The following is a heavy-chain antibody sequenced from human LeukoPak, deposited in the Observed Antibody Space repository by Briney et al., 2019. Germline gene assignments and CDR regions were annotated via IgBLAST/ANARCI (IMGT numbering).Heavy chain of an antibody. D-gene: IGHD2-15*01. V-gene: IGHV1-2*02. CDR1: GYTFTGYY. CDR2: INPNSGGT. Sequence: ASVKVSCKASGYTFTGYYMHWVRQAPGQGLEWMGWINPNSGGTNYAQKFQGRVTMTRDTSISTAYMELSSLRSEDTAVYYCATIGYCSGGSCYYFDYWGQGTLVTVSS. CDR3: ATIGYCSGGSCYYFDY. J-gene: IGHJ4*02.